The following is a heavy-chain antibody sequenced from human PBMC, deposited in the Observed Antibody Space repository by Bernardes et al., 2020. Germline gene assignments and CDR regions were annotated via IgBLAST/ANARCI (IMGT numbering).Heavy chain of an antibody. CDR1: AFTFSDYH. CDR3: NRKGRGMDV. J-gene: IGHJ6*03. CDR2: SRKKADSHTT. V-gene: IGHV3-72*01. Sequence: GGSLRLSCAASAFTFSDYHMDWVRQAPEKGLEWVARSRKKADSHTTEYAASVKGRFIISRDDSENSLYLQMNSLKTEDAAVYYCNRKGRGMDVWGKGTTVTVSS.